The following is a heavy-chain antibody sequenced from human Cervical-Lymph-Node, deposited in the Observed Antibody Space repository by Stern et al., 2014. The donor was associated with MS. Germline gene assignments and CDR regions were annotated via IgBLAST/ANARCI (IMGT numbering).Heavy chain of an antibody. Sequence: EVQLVQSGAGLVQPGGSLRLSCAASGFTFSSYWMDWVRQAPGQGLEWVANIKEDGSETYYVESVKGRFTISRDNAKNSQYLHMNSLRAEDTAVYYCARGSDTWGQGTLVTVSS. V-gene: IGHV3-7*01. D-gene: IGHD2-15*01. J-gene: IGHJ5*02. CDR1: GFTFSSYW. CDR2: IKEDGSET. CDR3: ARGSDT.